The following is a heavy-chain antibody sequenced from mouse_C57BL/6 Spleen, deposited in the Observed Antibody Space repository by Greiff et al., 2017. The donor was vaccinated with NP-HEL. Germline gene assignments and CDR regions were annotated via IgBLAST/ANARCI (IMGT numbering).Heavy chain of an antibody. V-gene: IGHV1-80*01. CDR1: GYAFSSYW. D-gene: IGHD1-1*01. J-gene: IGHJ1*03. CDR2: IYPGDGDT. Sequence: VQLQQSGAELVKPGASVKISCKASGYAFSSYWMNWVKQRPGKGLEWIGQIYPGDGDTNYNGKLKGKATLTADKSSSTAYMQLSSLTSEDSAVYFCARYGSSLYWYFDVWGTVTTVTVSS. CDR3: ARYGSSLYWYFDV.